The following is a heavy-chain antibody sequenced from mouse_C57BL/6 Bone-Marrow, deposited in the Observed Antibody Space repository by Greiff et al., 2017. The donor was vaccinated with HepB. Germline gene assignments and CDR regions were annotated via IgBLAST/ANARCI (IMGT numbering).Heavy chain of an antibody. CDR3: ARSHHYYSTLYWYFDV. CDR1: GYTFTSYW. CDR2: IHPNSGST. J-gene: IGHJ1*03. D-gene: IGHD1-2*01. V-gene: IGHV1-64*01. Sequence: VQLQQPGAELVKPGASVKLSCKASGYTFTSYWMHWVKQRPGQGLEWIGMIHPNSGSTNYNEKFKSKATLTVDKSSSTAYMQLSSLTSEDSAVYYGARSHHYYSTLYWYFDVWGTGTTVTVSS.